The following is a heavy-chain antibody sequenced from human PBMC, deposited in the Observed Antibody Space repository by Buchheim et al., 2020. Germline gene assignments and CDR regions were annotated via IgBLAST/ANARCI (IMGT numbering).Heavy chain of an antibody. D-gene: IGHD3-9*01. CDR2: ISSSSSTI. CDR1: GFTFSSYS. Sequence: EVQLVESGGGLVQPGGSLRLSYAASGFTFSSYSMNWVRQAPGKGLEWVSYISSSSSTIYYADSVKGQFTISRDNAKNSLYLQMNSLRAEDTAVYYCARERYYDILTGYYLPYYYYGMDVWGQGTT. V-gene: IGHV3-48*04. J-gene: IGHJ6*02. CDR3: ARERYYDILTGYYLPYYYYGMDV.